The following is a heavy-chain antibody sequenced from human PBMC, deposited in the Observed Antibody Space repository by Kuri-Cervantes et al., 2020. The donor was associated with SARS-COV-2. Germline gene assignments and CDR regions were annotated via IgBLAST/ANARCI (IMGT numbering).Heavy chain of an antibody. CDR1: GFTFSTYA. CDR3: ARGFRAGPGEYFDL. Sequence: GGSLRLSCAASGFTFSTYAMTWVRQAPGKGLEWVAVIWYDGSNKYYADSVKGRFTISRDNSKNTLYLQMNSLRAEDTAVYYCARGFRAGPGEYFDLWGRGTLVTVSS. D-gene: IGHD3-10*01. V-gene: IGHV3-33*08. CDR2: IWYDGSNK. J-gene: IGHJ2*01.